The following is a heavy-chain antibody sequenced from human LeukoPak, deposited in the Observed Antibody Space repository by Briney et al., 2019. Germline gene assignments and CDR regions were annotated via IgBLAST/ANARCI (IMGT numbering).Heavy chain of an antibody. V-gene: IGHV1-18*01. J-gene: IGHJ4*02. Sequence: ASVNVSCKASGYTFTRYGISGVRQAPGQGLEWMGWINTYNGNTDYAQKLQGRVTMTTDTSTSTAYMELRSLRSDDTALYYCATNYYDSSGYYSIDYWGQGTLVTVSS. CDR1: GYTFTRYG. CDR2: INTYNGNT. CDR3: ATNYYDSSGYYSIDY. D-gene: IGHD3-22*01.